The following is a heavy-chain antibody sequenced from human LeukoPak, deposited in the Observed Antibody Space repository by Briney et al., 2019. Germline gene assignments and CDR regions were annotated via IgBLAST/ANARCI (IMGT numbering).Heavy chain of an antibody. V-gene: IGHV3-30-3*01. CDR2: ISYDGSNK. CDR3: ASLPTHYYDSSGYLGDY. CDR1: GFTFSSYA. Sequence: GGSLRLSCAASGFTFSSYAMHWGRQAPGKGLEWGAVISYDGSNKYYADSVKGRFTISRDNSKNTLYLQMNSLRAEDTAVYYCASLPTHYYDSSGYLGDYWGQGTLVTVSS. D-gene: IGHD3-22*01. J-gene: IGHJ4*02.